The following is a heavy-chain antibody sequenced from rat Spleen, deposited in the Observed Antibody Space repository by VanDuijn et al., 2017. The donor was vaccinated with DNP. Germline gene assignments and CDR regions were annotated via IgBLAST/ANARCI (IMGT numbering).Heavy chain of an antibody. CDR3: VRHWDSWYFDN. V-gene: IGHV5-7*01. D-gene: IGHD4-6*01. J-gene: IGHJ2*01. CDR1: GFTFSDHN. CDR2: SSYDGSRV. Sequence: EVQLVESGGGLVQSGRSLKLSCAASGFTFSDHNMAWVRQVPKKGLEWVASSSYDGSRVHYRDSVKGRCTISRDNAKSSLYLQMDSLTSEDTATYYCVRHWDSWYFDNWGQGVMVTVSS.